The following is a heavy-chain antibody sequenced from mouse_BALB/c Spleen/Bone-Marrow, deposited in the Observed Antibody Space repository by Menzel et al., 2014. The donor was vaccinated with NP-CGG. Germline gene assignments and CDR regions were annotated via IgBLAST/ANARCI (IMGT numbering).Heavy chain of an antibody. CDR1: GFNIKDTY. V-gene: IGHV14-3*02. D-gene: IGHD2-4*01. J-gene: IGHJ4*01. CDR3: ARGYYDYVYAMDY. CDR2: IDPANGST. Sequence: EVQLQQSGAELVKPGASVKLSCTASGFNIKDTYMHWVKQRPEQGLEWIGRIDPANGSTKYDPKFQGKATITADTSSNTAYLQLSSLTSEDTAVYYCARGYYDYVYAMDYWGQGTSVTVSS.